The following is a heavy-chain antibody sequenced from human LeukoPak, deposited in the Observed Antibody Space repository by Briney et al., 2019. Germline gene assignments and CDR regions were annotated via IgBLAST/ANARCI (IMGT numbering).Heavy chain of an antibody. J-gene: IGHJ6*02. CDR1: GNSVSSNSAA. V-gene: IGHV6-1*01. CDR3: ARVGRAEAYYYYGMDV. CDR2: TYYRSKWYN. D-gene: IGHD3-10*01. Sequence: SQTLSLTCAISGNSVSSNSAAWNWIRQSPSRGLEWVGRTYYRSKWYNDYAVSVKSRITINPDTSKNQFSLQLNSVTPEDTAVYYCARVGRAEAYYYYGMDVWGQGTTVTVSS.